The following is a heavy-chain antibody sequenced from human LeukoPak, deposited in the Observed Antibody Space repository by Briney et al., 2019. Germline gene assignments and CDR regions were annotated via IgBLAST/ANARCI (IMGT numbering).Heavy chain of an antibody. J-gene: IGHJ4*02. D-gene: IGHD6-6*01. CDR1: GGSISSSSYY. CDR3: ASSGSSPDNDY. CDR2: IYYSGST. V-gene: IGHV4-39*01. Sequence: SETLSLTCTVSGGSISSSSYYWGWIRQPPGKGLECIGSIYYSGSTYYNPSLKSRVTISVDRTKNQFSLRLSSVTAADTAVYYCASSGSSPDNDYWGQGTLVTVSS.